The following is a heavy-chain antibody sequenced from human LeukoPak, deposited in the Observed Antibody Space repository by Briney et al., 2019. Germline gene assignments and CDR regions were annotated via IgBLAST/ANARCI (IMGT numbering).Heavy chain of an antibody. D-gene: IGHD3-22*01. Sequence: SVKVSCKASGGTFSSYTISWVRQAPGQGHEWMGRIIPILGIANYAQKFQGRVTITADKSTSTAYMELSSLRSEDTAVYYCARTLRYRDYYDSSGYQGGLLWGQGTLVTVSS. J-gene: IGHJ4*02. CDR2: IIPILGIA. V-gene: IGHV1-69*02. CDR1: GGTFSSYT. CDR3: ARTLRYRDYYDSSGYQGGLL.